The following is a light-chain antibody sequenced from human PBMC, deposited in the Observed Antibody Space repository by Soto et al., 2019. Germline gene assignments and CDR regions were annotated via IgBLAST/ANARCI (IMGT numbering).Light chain of an antibody. CDR2: GAS. V-gene: IGKV3-20*01. CDR1: QSVSSSY. CDR3: QQYGSSDWS. Sequence: EIVLTQSPGTLSLSPGERATLSCRASQSVSSSYLAWYQQKPGQATRLLIYGASSRATGIPDRFSGSGSGTDFTLTISRLEPEDFAVDYCQQYGSSDWSFGQGTKVEIK. J-gene: IGKJ1*01.